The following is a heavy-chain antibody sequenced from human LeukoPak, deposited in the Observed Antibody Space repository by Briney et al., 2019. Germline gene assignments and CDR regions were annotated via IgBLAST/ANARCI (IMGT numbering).Heavy chain of an antibody. Sequence: GGSLRLSCAASGFTFSSYAMNWVRQAPGKGLEWISAISGSGGSTYYADSVKGRFTISRDNSKNTLYLQMNSLRAEDTAVYYCAKGLLRFLEWLLLAVGAFDIWGQGTMVTVSS. CDR1: GFTFSSYA. CDR2: ISGSGGST. D-gene: IGHD3-3*01. J-gene: IGHJ3*02. V-gene: IGHV3-23*01. CDR3: AKGLLRFLEWLLLAVGAFDI.